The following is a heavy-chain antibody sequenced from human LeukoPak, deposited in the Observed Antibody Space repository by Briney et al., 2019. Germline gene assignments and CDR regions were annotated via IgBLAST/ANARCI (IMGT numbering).Heavy chain of an antibody. V-gene: IGHV3-48*03. CDR2: ISFSGGTI. J-gene: IGHJ6*02. CDR1: GFTFSSYG. CDR3: ARGPLNTFGVDA. Sequence: GGSLRLSCAASGFTFSSYGMNWVRQAPGKGLEWVSYISFSGGTIFYADSVKGRFTISRDNAKNSLYLQMNGLRAEDTAVYYCARGPLNTFGVDAWGHGTTVTVSS. D-gene: IGHD1/OR15-1a*01.